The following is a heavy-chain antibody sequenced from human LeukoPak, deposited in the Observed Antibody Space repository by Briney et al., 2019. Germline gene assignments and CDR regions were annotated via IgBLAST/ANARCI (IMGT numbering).Heavy chain of an antibody. J-gene: IGHJ6*02. CDR1: GFTFSSYG. CDR2: ISHDGSNK. Sequence: GGSLRLSCAASGFTFSSYGIHWVRQAPGKGLEWVAVISHDGSNKYYADSVKGRFTISRDNSKNTLYLQMNSLRAEDTAVYYCARGTPSSSGWLYYGMDVWGQGTTVTVSS. V-gene: IGHV3-30*03. D-gene: IGHD6-19*01. CDR3: ARGTPSSSGWLYYGMDV.